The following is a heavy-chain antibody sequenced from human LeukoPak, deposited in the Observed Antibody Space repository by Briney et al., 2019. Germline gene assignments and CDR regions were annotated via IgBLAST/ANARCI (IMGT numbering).Heavy chain of an antibody. V-gene: IGHV3-74*01. Sequence: GGSLRLSCAASGFTFSSYWTHWVRQAPGKGLVWVSRINSDGSSTIYADSVKGRFTISRDNAKNTLYLQMNSLRAEDTAVYYCARVDDYIWGSYRTDYWGQGTLVTVSS. CDR2: INSDGSST. CDR1: GFTFSSYW. J-gene: IGHJ4*02. D-gene: IGHD3-16*02. CDR3: ARVDDYIWGSYRTDY.